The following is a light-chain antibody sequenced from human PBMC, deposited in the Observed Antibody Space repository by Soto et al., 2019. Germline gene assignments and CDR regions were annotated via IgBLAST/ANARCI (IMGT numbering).Light chain of an antibody. CDR3: QQSYSTLPST. V-gene: IGKV1-39*01. J-gene: IGKJ1*01. CDR2: AAS. Sequence: DIQMTQSPSSLSASVGDRVTITCRASQSISSYLNWYQQKPGKAPKLLIYAASSLQSGVPSRFSSSGSGTDFTLTISSLQPEDFATYYCQQSYSTLPSTFGQGTKVDSK. CDR1: QSISSY.